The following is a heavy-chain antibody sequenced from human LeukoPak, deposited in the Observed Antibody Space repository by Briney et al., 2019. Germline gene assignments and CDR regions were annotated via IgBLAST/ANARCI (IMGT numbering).Heavy chain of an antibody. CDR2: INPNSGGT. V-gene: IGHV1-2*02. CDR1: GYTFTRYY. D-gene: IGHD6-19*01. CDR3: ARGGRQWLVFGMVPHAFGI. J-gene: IGHJ3*02. Sequence: ASVKVSCKASGYTFTRYYMHWVRQAPGQGLEWMGWINPNSGGTNYAQKFQGRVTMTRDTSISTAYMELSRLRSDDTAVYYCARGGRQWLVFGMVPHAFGIWGQGTMVTVSS.